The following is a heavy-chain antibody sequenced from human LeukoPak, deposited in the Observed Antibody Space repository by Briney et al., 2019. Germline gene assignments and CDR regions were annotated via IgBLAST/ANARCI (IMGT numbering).Heavy chain of an antibody. CDR3: ARTCSSSSCYMVH. D-gene: IGHD2-2*02. CDR1: GYTFTNFS. Sequence: GASVKLSLKASGYTFTNFSITWMRHAPAQGLELKGWISVYNGNTNYAQNLQGRVTLTTHTSTSTAYMELRGLRSDDTAVYYCARTCSSSSCYMVHWGQGTLVTVSS. J-gene: IGHJ4*02. V-gene: IGHV1-18*01. CDR2: ISVYNGNT.